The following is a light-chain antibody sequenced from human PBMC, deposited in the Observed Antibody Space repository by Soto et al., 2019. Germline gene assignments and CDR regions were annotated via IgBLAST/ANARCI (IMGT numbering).Light chain of an antibody. CDR1: QSVSSY. CDR2: DAS. CDR3: QQRSNWPLT. Sequence: EIVLTQSPGTLSLSPGERATLSCRASQSVSSYLAWYQQKPGQAPRLLIYDASNRATGIPARFSGSASGTDFTLTISSLEPEDFAVYYCQQRSNWPLTFGQGTRLEIK. J-gene: IGKJ5*01. V-gene: IGKV3-11*01.